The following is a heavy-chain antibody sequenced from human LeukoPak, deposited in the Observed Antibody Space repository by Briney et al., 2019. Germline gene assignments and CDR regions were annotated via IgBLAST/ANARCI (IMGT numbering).Heavy chain of an antibody. D-gene: IGHD1-1*01. CDR2: INAGNGNT. Sequence: ASVKVSRKASGGTFSSYAMHWVRQAPGQRLEWMGWINAGNGNTKYSQKFQGRVTITRDTSASTAYMELSSLRSEDTAVYYCARVRGLRNEYWYFDLWGRGTLVTVSS. CDR1: GGTFSSYA. V-gene: IGHV1-3*01. CDR3: ARVRGLRNEYWYFDL. J-gene: IGHJ2*01.